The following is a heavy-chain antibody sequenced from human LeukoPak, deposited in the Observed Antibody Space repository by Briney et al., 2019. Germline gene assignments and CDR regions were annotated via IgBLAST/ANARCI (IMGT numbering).Heavy chain of an antibody. CDR1: GFTFSSYG. J-gene: IGHJ4*02. CDR3: ARDPLHYSLEVSYYFDY. CDR2: IWYDGSNK. Sequence: PGGSLRLSCAASGFTFSSYGMHWVRQAPGKGLEWVAVIWYDGSNKYYADSVKGRFTISRDNSKNTLYLQMNSLRAEDTAVYYCARDPLHYSLEVSYYFDYWGQGTLVTVSS. D-gene: IGHD2-21*01. V-gene: IGHV3-33*01.